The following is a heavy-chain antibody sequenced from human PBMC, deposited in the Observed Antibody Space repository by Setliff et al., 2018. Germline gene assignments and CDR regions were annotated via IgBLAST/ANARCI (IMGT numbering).Heavy chain of an antibody. Sequence: GASVKVSCKASGYTFTSYGISWVRQAPGQGLEGMGWISAYNGNTNYAQKLQGRVTMTTDTSTSTAYMELSSLRSDDTAVYYGGRFSGHNYGSFDSWGQGTLVTVSS. J-gene: IGHJ4*02. CDR3: GRFSGHNYGSFDS. CDR1: GYTFTSYG. V-gene: IGHV1-18*01. D-gene: IGHD5-18*01. CDR2: ISAYNGNT.